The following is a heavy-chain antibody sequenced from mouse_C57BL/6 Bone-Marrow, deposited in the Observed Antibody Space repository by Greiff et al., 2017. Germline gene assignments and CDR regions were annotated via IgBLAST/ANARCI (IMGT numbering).Heavy chain of an antibody. V-gene: IGHV2-2*01. CDR2: IWSGGST. J-gene: IGHJ1*03. Sequence: VQLQQSGPGLVQPSQSLSITCTASGFSLTSYGVHWVRQSPGKGLEWLGVIWSGGSTDYNAAFISRLSISKDNSKSQVVFKMNSLQADDTAMYYCARRDSWYFDVWGRGTTVTVSS. CDR3: ARRDSWYFDV. CDR1: GFSLTSYG.